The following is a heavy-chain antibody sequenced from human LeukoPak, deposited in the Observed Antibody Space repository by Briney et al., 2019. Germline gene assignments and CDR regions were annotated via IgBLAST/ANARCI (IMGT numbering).Heavy chain of an antibody. CDR2: IYYSGST. V-gene: IGHV4-39*07. Sequence: PSETLSLTCTVSGGSISSSSYYWGWIRQPPGKGLEWIGSIYYSGSTYYNPSLKSRVTISVDTSKNQFSLKLSSVTAADTAVYYCARESGIAARPTYYYYYYMDVWGKGTTVTVSS. CDR1: GGSISSSSYY. D-gene: IGHD6-6*01. CDR3: ARESGIAARPTYYYYYYMDV. J-gene: IGHJ6*03.